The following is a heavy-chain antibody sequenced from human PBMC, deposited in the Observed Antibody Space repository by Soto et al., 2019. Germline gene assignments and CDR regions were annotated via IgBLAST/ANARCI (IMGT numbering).Heavy chain of an antibody. CDR1: GYSITSGYY. J-gene: IGHJ4*02. Sequence: SETLSLTCAVSGYSITSGYYWGWIRQPPGKGLGWIGSIYHSGSTYHNPSLKSRVTISVDTPQKLFSLKLSSVTAADTAVYYCARLPYSYSGYDETYFDYWGQGTLVTVSS. CDR2: IYHSGST. CDR3: ARLPYSYSGYDETYFDY. D-gene: IGHD5-12*01. V-gene: IGHV4-38-2*01.